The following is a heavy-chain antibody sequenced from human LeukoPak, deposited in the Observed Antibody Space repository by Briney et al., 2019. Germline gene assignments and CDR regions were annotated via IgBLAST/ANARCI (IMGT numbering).Heavy chain of an antibody. V-gene: IGHV1-69*13. CDR3: ARGLIAAGPFDP. D-gene: IGHD6-25*01. CDR1: GGTFSSYA. Sequence: ASVKVSCKASGGTFSSYAISWVRQAPGQGLEWMGGIIPIFGTANYAQKFQGRVTITADESTSTAYMELSSLRSEDTAVYYCARGLIAAGPFDPWGQGTLVTVSS. J-gene: IGHJ5*02. CDR2: IIPIFGTA.